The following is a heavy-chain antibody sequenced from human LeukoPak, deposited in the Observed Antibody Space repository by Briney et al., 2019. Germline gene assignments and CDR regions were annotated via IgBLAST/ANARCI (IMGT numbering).Heavy chain of an antibody. CDR2: ISSGGTT. Sequence: GGSLRLSCAASGFTFSSYAMSWVRQAPGKGLEWVSAISSGGTTYYADSVKGRFTISRDNSKNTLYLQMNSLRAEDTAVYYCAKAVAGTADPWGQGTLVTVSS. J-gene: IGHJ5*02. CDR1: GFTFSSYA. V-gene: IGHV3-23*01. CDR3: AKAVAGTADP. D-gene: IGHD6-19*01.